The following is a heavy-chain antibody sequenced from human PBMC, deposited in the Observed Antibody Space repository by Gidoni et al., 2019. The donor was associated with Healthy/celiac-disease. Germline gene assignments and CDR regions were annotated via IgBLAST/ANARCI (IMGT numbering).Heavy chain of an antibody. Sequence: QVQLRESGPGLVKPSETLSLPCTVSGGSVSSGSYYWSWIRQPPGKGLEWIGYIYYSGSTNYNPSLKSRVTISVDTSKNQFSLKLSSVTAADTAVYYCGSGDYGILDYWGQGTLVTVSS. D-gene: IGHD4-17*01. CDR2: IYYSGST. V-gene: IGHV4-61*01. J-gene: IGHJ4*02. CDR1: GGSVSSGSYY. CDR3: GSGDYGILDY.